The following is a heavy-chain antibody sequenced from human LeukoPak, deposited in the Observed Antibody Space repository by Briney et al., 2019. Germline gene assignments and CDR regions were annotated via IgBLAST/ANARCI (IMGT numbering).Heavy chain of an antibody. V-gene: IGHV3-11*04. Sequence: GGSLRLSCVAPGFTFDDYAMHWVRQAPGKGLEWVSYISSSGSTIYYADSVKGRFTISRDNAKSSLYLQMNSLRAEDTAVYYCARDRSYYDSSVYHRVDYWGQGTLVTVSS. CDR1: GFTFDDYA. J-gene: IGHJ4*02. D-gene: IGHD3-22*01. CDR2: ISSSGSTI. CDR3: ARDRSYYDSSVYHRVDY.